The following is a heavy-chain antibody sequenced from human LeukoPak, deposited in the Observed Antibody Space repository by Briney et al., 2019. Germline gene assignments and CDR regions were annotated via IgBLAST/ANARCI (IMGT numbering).Heavy chain of an antibody. J-gene: IGHJ6*02. Sequence: ASVKASCKASGYTFTGYYMHWVRQAPGQGLEWMGWINPNSGGTNYAQKFQGRVTMTRDTSISTAYMELSRLRSDDTAVYYCARVAARTTENTYYYYGMDVWGQGTTVTVSS. CDR3: ARVAARTTENTYYYYGMDV. D-gene: IGHD4-11*01. CDR1: GYTFTGYY. CDR2: INPNSGGT. V-gene: IGHV1-2*02.